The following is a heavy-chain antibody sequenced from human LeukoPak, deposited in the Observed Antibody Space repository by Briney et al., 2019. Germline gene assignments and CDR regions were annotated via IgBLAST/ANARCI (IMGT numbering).Heavy chain of an antibody. CDR2: IYTSGST. V-gene: IGHV4-4*07. Sequence: SETLSLTCTVSGGSISSYYWSWIRQPAGKGLEWIGRIYTSGSTNYNPSLKSRVTMSVDTSKNQFSLKLSSVTAADTAVYYCARHIGRRRMWGKYYYDSSLSYYFDYWGQGTLVTVSS. CDR3: ARHIGRRRMWGKYYYDSSLSYYFDY. CDR1: GGSISSYY. J-gene: IGHJ4*02. D-gene: IGHD3-22*01.